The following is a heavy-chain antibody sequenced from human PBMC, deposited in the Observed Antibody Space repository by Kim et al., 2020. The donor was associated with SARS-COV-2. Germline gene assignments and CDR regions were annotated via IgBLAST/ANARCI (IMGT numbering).Heavy chain of an antibody. J-gene: IGHJ4*02. CDR3: ARLPHDSSGYVDC. CDR1: GGSISSSFNY. Sequence: SETLSLTCTVSGGSISSSFNYWGWIRQPPGKGLEWIGSVYHSGSTYDSPSLKSRVTVSVDTSKNESSLKVTSVTAADTAVYFCARLPHDSSGYVDCWGQGILVTVSS. CDR2: VYHSGST. D-gene: IGHD3-22*01. V-gene: IGHV4-39*01.